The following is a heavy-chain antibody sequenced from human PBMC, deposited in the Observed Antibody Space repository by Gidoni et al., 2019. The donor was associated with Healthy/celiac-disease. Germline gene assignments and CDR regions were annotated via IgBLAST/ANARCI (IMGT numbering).Heavy chain of an antibody. V-gene: IGHV3-13*01. D-gene: IGHD5-18*01. J-gene: IGHJ3*02. CDR1: GFTFSSYD. Sequence: EVQLVESGGGLVQPGGSLRLSCAASGFTFSSYDMHWVRQATGKGLEWVSAIGTAVDTYYPGSVKGRFTSSRENAKNSLYLQMNSLRAGDTAVYYCARGSRDTAMVTPSDAFDIWGQGTMVTVSS. CDR2: IGTAVDT. CDR3: ARGSRDTAMVTPSDAFDI.